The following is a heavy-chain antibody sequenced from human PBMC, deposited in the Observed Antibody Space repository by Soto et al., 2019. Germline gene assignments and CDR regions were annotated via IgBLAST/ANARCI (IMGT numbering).Heavy chain of an antibody. V-gene: IGHV3-23*01. CDR2: ISGSGGST. J-gene: IGHJ4*02. D-gene: IGHD2-2*01. CDR3: AKCMRSTSCRNFDY. Sequence: PGGSLRLSCAASGFTFSTYGMSWVRQAPGKGLEWVSGISGSGGSTSYADSVKGRFTISRDNSKNTLYVQMNSLRAEDTAVYYCAKCMRSTSCRNFDYWGQGTLVTVSS. CDR1: GFTFSTYG.